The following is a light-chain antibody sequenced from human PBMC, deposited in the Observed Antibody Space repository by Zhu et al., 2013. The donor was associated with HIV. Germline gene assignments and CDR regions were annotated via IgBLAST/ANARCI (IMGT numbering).Light chain of an antibody. V-gene: IGLV1-51*01. CDR1: SSNIGNNY. Sequence: QSVLTQPPSVSAAPGQKVTISCSGSSSNIGNNYVSWYQQLPGTAPKLLIYDNNKRPSGIPDRFSGSKSGTSATLGITGLQTGDEADYYCGTWDNGLRVFGGGTKLTVL. CDR3: GTWDNGLRV. J-gene: IGLJ3*02. CDR2: DNN.